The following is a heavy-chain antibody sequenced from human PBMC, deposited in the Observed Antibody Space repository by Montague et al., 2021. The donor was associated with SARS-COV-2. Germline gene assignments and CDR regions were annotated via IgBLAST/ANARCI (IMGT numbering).Heavy chain of an antibody. CDR3: ASLGSPAYCGGGGYVRDDGSDV. V-gene: IGHV4-39*01. D-gene: IGHD2-21*02. CDR2: IYYSGNT. J-gene: IGHJ6*02. Sequence: SETLSLTCTVSGGSITSSAYYWSWIRQSPGKGLEWIGTIYYSGNTYSNPSLKSRLTISMDTSKNQVSLKLNSVTAADTAVYYCASLGSPAYCGGGGYVRDDGSDVWGQGTRVTVSS. CDR1: GGSITSSAYY.